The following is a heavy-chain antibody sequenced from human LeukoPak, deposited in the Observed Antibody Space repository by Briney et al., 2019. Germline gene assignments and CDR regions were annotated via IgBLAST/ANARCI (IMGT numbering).Heavy chain of an antibody. CDR3: ARRVDIVVVPAAIGWFDP. J-gene: IGHJ5*02. CDR2: IYYSGST. V-gene: IGHV4-34*01. D-gene: IGHD2-2*03. Sequence: SETLSLTCAVYGGSFSGYYWSWIRQPPGKGLEWIGSIYYSGSTYYNPSLKSRVTISVDTSKNQFSLKLSSVTAADTAVYYCARRVDIVVVPAAIGWFDPWGQGTLVTVSS. CDR1: GGSFSGYY.